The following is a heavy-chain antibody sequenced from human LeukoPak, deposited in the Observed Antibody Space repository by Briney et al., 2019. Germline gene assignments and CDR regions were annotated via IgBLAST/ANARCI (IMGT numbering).Heavy chain of an antibody. V-gene: IGHV4-34*01. Sequence: PSETLSLTCAVYGGSFSGYYWSWIRQPPGKGLEWIGEINHSGSTNYNPSLTSRVTISVDTSKNQFSLKLSSVTAADTAVYYCARIANYYDSSGYSNDYWGQGTLVTVSS. D-gene: IGHD3-22*01. CDR3: ARIANYYDSSGYSNDY. J-gene: IGHJ4*02. CDR2: INHSGST. CDR1: GGSFSGYY.